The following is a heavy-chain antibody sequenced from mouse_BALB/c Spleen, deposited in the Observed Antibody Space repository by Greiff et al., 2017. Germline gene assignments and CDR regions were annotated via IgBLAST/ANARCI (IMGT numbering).Heavy chain of an antibody. CDR3: ARGTTVVAPYFDY. CDR1: GFNIKDTY. J-gene: IGHJ2*01. V-gene: IGHV14-3*02. Sequence: VQLQQSGAELVKPGASVKLSCTASGFNIKDTYMHWVKQRPEQGLEWIGRIDPANGNTKYDPKFQGKATITADTSSNTAYLQLSSLTSEDTAVYYCARGTTVVAPYFDYWGQGTTLTVSS. CDR2: IDPANGNT. D-gene: IGHD1-1*01.